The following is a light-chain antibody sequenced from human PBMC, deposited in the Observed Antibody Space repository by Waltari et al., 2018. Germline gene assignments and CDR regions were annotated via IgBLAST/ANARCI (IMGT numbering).Light chain of an antibody. CDR1: QGVVKY. CDR3: QKYDFLPAT. V-gene: IGKV3-20*01. CDR2: HTS. J-gene: IGKJ1*01. Sequence: IVLTQSPGTLSLSPEERATLSCRASQGVVKYLAWYQQRPDQAPRLLLYHTSIRATGIPDRFSGSGYGTDFSLTISRLEPEDFAVYYWQKYDFLPATFGQGTTVEIK.